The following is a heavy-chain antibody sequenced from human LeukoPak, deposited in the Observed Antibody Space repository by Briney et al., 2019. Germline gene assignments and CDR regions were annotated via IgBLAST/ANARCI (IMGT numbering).Heavy chain of an antibody. D-gene: IGHD1-14*01. J-gene: IGHJ4*02. CDR3: ANSEIQQIDY. CDR1: GFTFSSYG. V-gene: IGHV3-30*02. CDR2: IRYDGSNK. Sequence: GGSLRLSCAASGFTFSSYGMHWVRQAPGKGLEWVAFIRYDGSNKYYADSVKGRFTISRDNSENTLYLQMNSLRAEDTAVYYCANSEIQQIDYWGQGTLVTVSS.